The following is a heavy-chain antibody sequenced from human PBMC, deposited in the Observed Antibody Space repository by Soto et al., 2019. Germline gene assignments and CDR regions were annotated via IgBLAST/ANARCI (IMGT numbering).Heavy chain of an antibody. CDR2: INHSGST. V-gene: IGHV4-34*01. CDR3: ARVRITIFGVASYGMDV. D-gene: IGHD3-3*01. CDR1: GGSFSGYY. J-gene: IGHJ6*02. Sequence: SETLSLTCAVYGGSFSGYYWSWIRQPPGKGLEWIGEINHSGSTNYNPSLKSRVTISVDTSKNQFSLKLSSVTAADTAVYYCARVRITIFGVASYGMDVWGQGTTVTVSS.